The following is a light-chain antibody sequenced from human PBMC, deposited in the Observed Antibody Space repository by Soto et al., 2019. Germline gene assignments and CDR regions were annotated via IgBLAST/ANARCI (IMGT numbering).Light chain of an antibody. V-gene: IGKV3-15*01. CDR1: QSVSSN. CDR3: QQYNNWPHWT. CDR2: GAS. J-gene: IGKJ1*01. Sequence: EIVMTQSPATLSVSPGERATLSCRASQSVSSNLAWYQQKPGQAPRLLIYGASTRATGIPARFSGSGSGTEFTLTISSLQSEDFAVYYCQQYNNWPHWTFGQGTKV.